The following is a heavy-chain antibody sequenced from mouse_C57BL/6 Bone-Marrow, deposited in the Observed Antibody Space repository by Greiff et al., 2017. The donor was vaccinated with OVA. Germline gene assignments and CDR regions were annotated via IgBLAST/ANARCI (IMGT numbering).Heavy chain of an antibody. D-gene: IGHD2-3*01. V-gene: IGHV1-50*01. CDR2: IDPSDSYT. CDR1: GYTFTSYW. CDR3: ARWLLGDYYAMDY. J-gene: IGHJ4*01. Sequence: QVQLQQSGAELVKPGASVKLSCKASGYTFTSYWMPWVKQRPGQGLEWIGEIDPSDSYTNYNQKFKGKATLTVDKSSSTAYMQLSSLTSEDSAVYYCARWLLGDYYAMDYWGQGTSVTVSS.